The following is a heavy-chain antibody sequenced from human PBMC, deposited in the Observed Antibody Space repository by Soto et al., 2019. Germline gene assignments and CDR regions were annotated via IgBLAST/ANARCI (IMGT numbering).Heavy chain of an antibody. CDR3: ARLNSATTVTTSYDYYGMDV. CDR1: GFTLRGSA. J-gene: IGHJ6*02. D-gene: IGHD4-17*01. Sequence: PXGFLSLSCVAAGFTLRGSALHWVRQPSGKGLGGVGRIRTLPDNDATAYAAPVKGRFTISRDDSKNTAYLLMNSLKTEDTAIYYCARLNSATTVTTSYDYYGMDVWGQGTTVTVSS. V-gene: IGHV3-73*01. CDR2: IRTLPDNDAT.